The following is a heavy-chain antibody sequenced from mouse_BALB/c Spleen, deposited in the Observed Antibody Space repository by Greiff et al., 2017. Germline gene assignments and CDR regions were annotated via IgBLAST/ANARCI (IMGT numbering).Heavy chain of an antibody. J-gene: IGHJ2*01. Sequence: LVESGPELVKPGASVKMSCKASGYTFTSYVMHWVKQKPGQGLEWIGYINPYNDGTKYNEKFKGKATLTSDKSSSTAYMELSSLTSEDSAVYYCAREGENWADYWGQGTTLTVSS. CDR2: INPYNDGT. CDR3: AREGENWADY. CDR1: GYTFTSYV. V-gene: IGHV1-14*01. D-gene: IGHD4-1*01.